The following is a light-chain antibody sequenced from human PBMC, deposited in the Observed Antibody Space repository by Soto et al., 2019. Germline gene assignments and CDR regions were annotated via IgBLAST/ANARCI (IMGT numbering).Light chain of an antibody. CDR1: QTISSW. J-gene: IGKJ5*01. CDR2: GAS. V-gene: IGKV1-12*01. Sequence: DIQLTQSPSSLSASVGDRVTITCRASQTISSWLAWYQQKPGKAPNLLIYGASSLQSGVPSRFSGSGSGTDFTLTISGLRPEDFATYYCQQANSFPITFGQGTRLEIK. CDR3: QQANSFPIT.